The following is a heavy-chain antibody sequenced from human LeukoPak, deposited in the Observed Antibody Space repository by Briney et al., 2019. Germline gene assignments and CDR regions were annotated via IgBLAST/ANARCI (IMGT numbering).Heavy chain of an antibody. V-gene: IGHV1-8*01. CDR3: VTTTCSGGTCFSYYFDY. CDR2: MNPNSGNT. Sequence: ASVKVSCKASGYTFSNYDINWVRQATGQGLEWMGWMNPNSGNTRYVQKFQGRVTMTRNTSISTAYMELSNLRSEDTAVYYCVTTTCSGGTCFSYYFDYWGQGTLVTVSS. J-gene: IGHJ4*02. CDR1: GYTFSNYD. D-gene: IGHD2-15*01.